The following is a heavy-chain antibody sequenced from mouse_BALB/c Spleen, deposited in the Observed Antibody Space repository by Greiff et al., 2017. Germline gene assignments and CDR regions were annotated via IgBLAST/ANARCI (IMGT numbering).Heavy chain of an antibody. CDR2: INSNGGST. Sequence: EVQLKESGGGLVQPGGSLKLSCAASGFTFSSYGMSWVRQTPDKRLELVATINSNGGSTYYPDSVKGRFTISRDNAKNTLYLQMSSLKSEDTAMYYCARAGLRRGYYFDYWGQGTTLTVSS. CDR3: ARAGLRRGYYFDY. V-gene: IGHV5-6-3*01. J-gene: IGHJ2*01. D-gene: IGHD2-4*01. CDR1: GFTFSSYG.